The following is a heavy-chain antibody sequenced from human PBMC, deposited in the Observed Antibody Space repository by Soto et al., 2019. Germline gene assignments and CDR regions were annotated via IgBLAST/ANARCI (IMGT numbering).Heavy chain of an antibody. D-gene: IGHD1-26*01. Sequence: QVQLVQSGAEVKKPGSSVKVSCKASGGIFSSYAISWLRQAPGQGLEWMGAVIPILGQAYYAQNLQDRVTNYADQSNRTTYMELRSLRSEDTAVYFCARVGGVGAPPGADYWGQGTLVTVSS. CDR1: GGIFSSYA. CDR2: VIPILGQA. J-gene: IGHJ4*02. CDR3: ARVGGVGAPPGADY. V-gene: IGHV1-69*01.